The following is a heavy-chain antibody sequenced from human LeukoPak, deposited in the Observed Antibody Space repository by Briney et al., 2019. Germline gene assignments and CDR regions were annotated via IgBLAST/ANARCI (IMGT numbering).Heavy chain of an antibody. Sequence: SVKVSCKASGGTFSSYAISWVRQAPGQGLEWMGRIIPILGIAIYAQKFQGRVTITADKSTSTAYMELSSLRPEDTAVYYCARGATVTTWGPLNYWGQGTLVTVSS. V-gene: IGHV1-69*04. CDR2: IIPILGIA. J-gene: IGHJ4*02. CDR1: GGTFSSYA. CDR3: ARGATVTTWGPLNY. D-gene: IGHD4-17*01.